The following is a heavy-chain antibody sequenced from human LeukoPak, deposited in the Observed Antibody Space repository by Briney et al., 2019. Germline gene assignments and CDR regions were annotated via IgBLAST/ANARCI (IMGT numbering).Heavy chain of an antibody. V-gene: IGHV3-23*01. CDR2: ISGSGGST. D-gene: IGHD1-26*01. CDR3: AKMGIVGATRRYYYYYMDV. J-gene: IGHJ6*03. Sequence: GGSLRLSCAASGFTFSTYWMTWVRQAPGKGLEWVSAISGSGGSTYYADSVKGRFTISRDNSKNTLYLQMNSLRAEDTAVYYCAKMGIVGATRRYYYYYMDVWGKGTTVTISS. CDR1: GFTFSTYW.